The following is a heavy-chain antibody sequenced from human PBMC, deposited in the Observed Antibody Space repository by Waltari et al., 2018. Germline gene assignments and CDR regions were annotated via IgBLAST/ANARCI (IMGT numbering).Heavy chain of an antibody. CDR3: ARLMLSHPENGMDV. CDR1: GFAFSNSW. D-gene: IGHD3-10*02. V-gene: IGHV3-74*01. J-gene: IGHJ6*02. Sequence: EVQLVESGGGFFQPGGSLRLHCDASGFAFSNSWIHWVRRAPGRGLEWVSRISGDGTSISNADSVGGRFSISRDNYKNTVYLQIHSLRAEDTAVFYCARLMLSHPENGMDVWGQGTSVTVS. CDR2: ISGDGTSI.